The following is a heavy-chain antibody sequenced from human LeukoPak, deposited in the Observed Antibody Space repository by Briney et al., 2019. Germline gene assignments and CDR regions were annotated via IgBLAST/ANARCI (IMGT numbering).Heavy chain of an antibody. D-gene: IGHD2-2*02. V-gene: IGHV4-61*02. CDR3: ARSPLPAAIGWGAFDI. J-gene: IGHJ3*02. CDR2: IYTSGST. CDR1: GGSISSGSYY. Sequence: PSETLSLTCTVSGGSISSGSYYWNWIRQPAGKGLEWIGRIYTSGSTNYNPSLKSRVTISVDTSKNQFSLKLSSVTAADTAVYYCARSPLPAAIGWGAFDIWGQGTMVTVSS.